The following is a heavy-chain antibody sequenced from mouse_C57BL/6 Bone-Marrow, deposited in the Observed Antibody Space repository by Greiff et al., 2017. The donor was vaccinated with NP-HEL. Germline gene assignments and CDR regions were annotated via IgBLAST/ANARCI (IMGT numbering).Heavy chain of an antibody. CDR2: IDPEDGET. Sequence: VQLQQSGAELVKPGASANWSSPAPGFTFKANNMHGVKQRTEQGREWIGRIDPEDGETKYAPKFQGKATITADTSSNTAYLQLSSLTSEDTAVYYCALTGTFAYWGQGTLVTVSA. CDR1: GFTFKANN. D-gene: IGHD4-1*01. CDR3: ALTGTFAY. J-gene: IGHJ3*01. V-gene: IGHV14-2*01.